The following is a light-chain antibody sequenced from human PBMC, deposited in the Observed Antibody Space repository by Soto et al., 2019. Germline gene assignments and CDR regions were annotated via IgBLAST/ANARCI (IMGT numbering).Light chain of an antibody. J-gene: IGLJ2*01. CDR2: DVS. V-gene: IGLV2-8*01. CDR1: SSDVGGYNY. Sequence: QSVLTQPPSASGSPGQSVTISCTGTSSDVGGYNYVSWYQQHPGKAPKLIIYDVSKRPSGVPDRFSGSKSGNTASLTVSGLKAEDEADYYCSSYAGSNSVVFGGGTKLTVL. CDR3: SSYAGSNSVV.